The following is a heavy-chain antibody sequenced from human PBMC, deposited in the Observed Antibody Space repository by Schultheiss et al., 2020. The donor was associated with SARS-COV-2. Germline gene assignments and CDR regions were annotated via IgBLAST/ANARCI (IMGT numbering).Heavy chain of an antibody. J-gene: IGHJ4*02. D-gene: IGHD6-6*01. CDR3: ARNAARLITRAQFDY. Sequence: LSLTCAASGFSFSDHYMTWIRQAPGKGLEWVSSVSSSSGYIYYADSVKGRFTISRDNAKNSLYLQMNSLRAEDTAVYYCARNAARLITRAQFDYWGQGTLVTVSS. CDR1: GFSFSDHY. CDR2: VSSSSGYI. V-gene: IGHV3-11*06.